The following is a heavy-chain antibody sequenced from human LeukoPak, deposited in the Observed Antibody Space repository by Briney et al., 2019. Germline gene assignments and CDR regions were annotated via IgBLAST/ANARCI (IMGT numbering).Heavy chain of an antibody. D-gene: IGHD3-16*01. J-gene: IGHJ4*02. CDR1: GYTFTSYG. CDR3: ARDGGAAEYYFDY. V-gene: IGHV1-2*06. CDR2: INPNSGGT. Sequence: ASVKVSCKASGYTFTSYGISWVRQAPGQGLEWMGRINPNSGGTNYAQKFQGRVTMTRDTSISTAYMELSRLRSDDTAVYYCARDGGAAEYYFDYWGQGTLVTVSS.